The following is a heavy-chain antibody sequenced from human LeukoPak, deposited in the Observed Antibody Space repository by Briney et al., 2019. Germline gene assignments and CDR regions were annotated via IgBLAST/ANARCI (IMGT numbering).Heavy chain of an antibody. J-gene: IGHJ4*02. CDR3: AKASAMIVVVSKHFDY. V-gene: IGHV3-23*01. Sequence: GGSLRLSCAASGFSFDDYGMSWVRQAPGKGLEWVSAISGSGGSTYYADSVKGRFTISRDNSKNTLYLQMNSLRAEDTAVYYCAKASAMIVVVSKHFDYWGQGTPLTVSS. CDR1: GFSFDDYG. D-gene: IGHD3-22*01. CDR2: ISGSGGST.